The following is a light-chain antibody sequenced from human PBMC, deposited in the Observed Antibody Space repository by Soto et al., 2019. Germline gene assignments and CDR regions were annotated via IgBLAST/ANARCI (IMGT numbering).Light chain of an antibody. CDR2: EVS. J-gene: IGLJ1*01. CDR3: SSYTSSSTLGV. V-gene: IGLV2-14*01. Sequence: QSVLTQPASVSGSPGQWITISCTGTSSDVGAYNYVSWYQQHPGKAPKLMIYEVSSRPSGVSNRFSGSKSGRTASLTISGLQAEDEADYYCSSYTSSSTLGVFGTGTKVTDL. CDR1: SSDVGAYNY.